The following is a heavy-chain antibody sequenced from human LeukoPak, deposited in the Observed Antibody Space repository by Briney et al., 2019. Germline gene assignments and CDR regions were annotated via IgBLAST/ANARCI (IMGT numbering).Heavy chain of an antibody. J-gene: IGHJ6*02. CDR3: ARDQGFGCSGGRCYYYYGMDV. CDR2: ISSGGTTI. Sequence: WGSLRLSCAASGFTFSSYEMNWVRQAPGKGLEWVSYISSGGTTIYYADSVKGRFTISRDNAKNSLDLQMTSLRAEDTAVYYCARDQGFGCSGGRCYYYYGMDVWGQGTTVTVSS. V-gene: IGHV3-48*03. CDR1: GFTFSSYE. D-gene: IGHD2-15*01.